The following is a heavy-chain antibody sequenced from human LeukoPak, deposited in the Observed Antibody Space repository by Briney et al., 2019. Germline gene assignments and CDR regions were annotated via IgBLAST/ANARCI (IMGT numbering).Heavy chain of an antibody. Sequence: SETLSLTCTVSGGSISGSTYYWGWIRQPPGKGLECIGSVYYSGTAYYNPSLKSRGTISVDTSKNQFSLKLSSVTAADTAVYYCAREAGDSRSFDYWGQGTLVTVSS. V-gene: IGHV4-39*07. CDR1: GGSISGSTYY. J-gene: IGHJ4*02. D-gene: IGHD6-13*01. CDR3: AREAGDSRSFDY. CDR2: VYYSGTA.